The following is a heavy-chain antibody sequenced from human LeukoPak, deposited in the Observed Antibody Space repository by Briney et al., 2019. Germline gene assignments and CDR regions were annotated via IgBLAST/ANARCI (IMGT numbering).Heavy chain of an antibody. V-gene: IGHV3-7*01. CDR2: INQDGSER. Sequence: GGSLRLSCAASGFTFSSHWMTWVRQAPGKGLEWVANINQDGSERYYVDPVKGRFTISRDNAKNSLYLQMNSLRAEDTAVYYCARDRMATIGSFDIWGQGTMVTVSS. D-gene: IGHD5-24*01. CDR1: GFTFSSHW. CDR3: ARDRMATIGSFDI. J-gene: IGHJ3*02.